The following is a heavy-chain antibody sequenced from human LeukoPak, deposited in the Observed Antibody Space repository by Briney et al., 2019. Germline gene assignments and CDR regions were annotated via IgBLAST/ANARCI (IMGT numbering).Heavy chain of an antibody. CDR2: IIPIFGIA. Sequence: SVKVSCKASGGTFSSYAISWVRQAPGQGLEWMGGIIPIFGIANYAQKFQGRVTITADESTSTAYMELSSLRSEDTAVYYCASSGGHVVVTAYYFDYWGQGTLVTVSS. J-gene: IGHJ4*02. CDR1: GGTFSSYA. D-gene: IGHD2-21*02. V-gene: IGHV1-69*13. CDR3: ASSGGHVVVTAYYFDY.